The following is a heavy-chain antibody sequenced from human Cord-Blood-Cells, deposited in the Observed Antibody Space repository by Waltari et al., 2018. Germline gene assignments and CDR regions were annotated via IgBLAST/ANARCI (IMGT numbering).Heavy chain of an antibody. J-gene: IGHJ4*02. V-gene: IGHV4-39*01. CDR3: ARSVGRDVVVVAAFDY. Sequence: QLQLQESGPGLVKPSETLSLTCTVSGGSISSSSYYWVWIRQPPGKGLEWIGSIYYSGSTYYNPSLKSRVTISVDTSKNQFSLKLSSVTAADTAVYYCARSVGRDVVVVAAFDYWGQGTLVTVSS. D-gene: IGHD2-15*01. CDR1: GGSISSSSYY. CDR2: IYYSGST.